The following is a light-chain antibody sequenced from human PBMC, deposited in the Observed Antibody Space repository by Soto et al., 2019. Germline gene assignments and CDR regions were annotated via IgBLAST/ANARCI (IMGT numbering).Light chain of an antibody. CDR1: SSNIGSNY. CDR2: RNN. J-gene: IGLJ3*02. CDR3: AAWDDSLSGRV. Sequence: QSVLTQPPSASGTPGQRVTISCSGSSSNIGSNYVYWYQQLPGTAPKLLIYRNNQRPSGVPDRFSGSQSGISASLAISGLRSEDEADYYCAAWDDSLSGRVFGGGTKLTVL. V-gene: IGLV1-47*01.